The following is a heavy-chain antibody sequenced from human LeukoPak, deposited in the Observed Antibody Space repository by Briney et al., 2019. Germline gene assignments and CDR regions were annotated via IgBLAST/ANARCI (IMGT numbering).Heavy chain of an antibody. Sequence: GGSLRLSCAASGFTFSSYEMNWVRQAPGKGLEWVANIKQDGSEKYYVDSVKGRFTISRDNAKNSLYLQMNSLRAEDTAVYYCARAFATRYFDWSYPYYFDYWGQGTLVTVSS. CDR1: GFTFSSYE. D-gene: IGHD3-9*01. CDR3: ARAFATRYFDWSYPYYFDY. CDR2: IKQDGSEK. V-gene: IGHV3-7*01. J-gene: IGHJ4*02.